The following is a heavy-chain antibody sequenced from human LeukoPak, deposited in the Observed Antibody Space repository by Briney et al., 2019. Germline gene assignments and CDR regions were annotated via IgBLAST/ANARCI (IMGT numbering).Heavy chain of an antibody. CDR3: AKSGTACSGGSCYSHYFDF. CDR2: VSGDGGST. J-gene: IGHJ4*02. CDR1: GFTFSNYA. Sequence: GGSLRLSFAASGFTFSNYAMSWVRQAPGQGLQWVSAVSGDGGSTSYADSVKGRFTISRDNSKNTIYLQLNSLRAEDTAVYYCAKSGTACSGGSCYSHYFDFWGQGTLVTVSS. D-gene: IGHD2-15*01. V-gene: IGHV3-23*01.